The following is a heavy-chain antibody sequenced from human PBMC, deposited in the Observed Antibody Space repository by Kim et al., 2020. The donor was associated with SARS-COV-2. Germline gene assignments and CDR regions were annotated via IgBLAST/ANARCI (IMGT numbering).Heavy chain of an antibody. CDR2: IYYSGST. CDR1: GGSISSGDYY. V-gene: IGHV4-30-4*01. Sequence: SETLSLTCTVSGGSISSGDYYWSWIRQPPGKVLEWIGYIYYSGSTYYNPSLKSRVTISVDTSKNPFSLKLSSVTAADTAVYYCARGQWLVLRYWGQGTLVTVSS. J-gene: IGHJ4*02. CDR3: ARGQWLVLRY. D-gene: IGHD6-19*01.